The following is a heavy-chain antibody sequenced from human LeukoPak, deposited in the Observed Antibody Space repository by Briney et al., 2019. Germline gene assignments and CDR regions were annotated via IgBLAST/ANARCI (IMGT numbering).Heavy chain of an antibody. J-gene: IGHJ4*02. D-gene: IGHD3/OR15-3a*01. CDR2: IYYSGNT. CDR1: GVSISSSNSY. V-gene: IGHV4-39*01. Sequence: PSETLSLTCTVSGVSISSSNSYWGWIRQPPGKGLEWIGSIYYSGNTYYNASLKSQISISIDTSKNQFSLRLTSVTAADTAVYYCARQTGSGLFILPGGQGTLVTVSS. CDR3: ARQTGSGLFILP.